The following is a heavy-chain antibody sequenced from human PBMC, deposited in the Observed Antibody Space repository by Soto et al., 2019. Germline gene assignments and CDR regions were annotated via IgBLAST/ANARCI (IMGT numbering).Heavy chain of an antibody. V-gene: IGHV4-59*01. CDR1: GGSISSYY. CDR2: IYYSGST. D-gene: IGHD5-18*01. J-gene: IGHJ4*02. Sequence: SETLSLTCTVSGGSISSYYWSWIRQPPGKGLEWIGYIYYSGSTNYNPSLKSRVTISVDTSKNQFSLKLSSVTAADTAVYYCATAMVTIEAYYFDYWGQGTMVTVYS. CDR3: ATAMVTIEAYYFDY.